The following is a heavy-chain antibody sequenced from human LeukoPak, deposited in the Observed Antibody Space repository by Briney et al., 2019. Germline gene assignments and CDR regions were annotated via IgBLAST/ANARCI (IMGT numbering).Heavy chain of an antibody. Sequence: GGSLRLSCAVSGFTFSGFWMSWTRQAPGKGLEWVASINSDGSEGYYADVVKGRFTISRDNAKNSLYLQINSLRAEDTAVYYCARSSYSSSSSVWGQGTMVTVSS. D-gene: IGHD6-6*01. CDR3: ARSSYSSSSSV. J-gene: IGHJ3*01. CDR1: GFTFSGFW. V-gene: IGHV3-7*03. CDR2: INSDGSEG.